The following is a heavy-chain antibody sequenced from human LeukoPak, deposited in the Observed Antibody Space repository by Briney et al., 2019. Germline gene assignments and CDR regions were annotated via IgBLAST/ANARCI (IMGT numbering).Heavy chain of an antibody. Sequence: GGSLRLSCAASGFTVSSNYMSWVRQAPGKGLEWVSVICSGGSTYYADSVKGRFTISRDNSKNTLYLQMNSLRAEDTAVYYCARGIWSGYYYYYYYMDVWGKGTTVTVSS. CDR2: ICSGGST. V-gene: IGHV3-53*01. CDR3: ARGIWSGYYYYYYYMDV. D-gene: IGHD3-3*01. CDR1: GFTVSSNY. J-gene: IGHJ6*03.